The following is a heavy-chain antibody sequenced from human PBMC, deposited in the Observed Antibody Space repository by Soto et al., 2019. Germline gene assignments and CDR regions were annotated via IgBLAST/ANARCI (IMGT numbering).Heavy chain of an antibody. CDR2: ISPDGGST. D-gene: IGHD3-22*01. V-gene: IGHV1-46*01. J-gene: IGHJ4*02. Sequence: ASVKVSCKASGYTFTSYYMHWVRQAPGQGLEWMGIISPDGGSTSCAQKFQGRVTVTRDTPTTTVYMELSSLRSEDTAVYYCARVGPYYESSGYYYFDYWGQGTPVTVSS. CDR1: GYTFTSYY. CDR3: ARVGPYYESSGYYYFDY.